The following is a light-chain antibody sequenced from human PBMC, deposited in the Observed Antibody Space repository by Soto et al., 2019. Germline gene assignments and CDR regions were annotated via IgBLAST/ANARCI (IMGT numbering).Light chain of an antibody. J-gene: IGKJ5*01. CDR1: QSVSSSY. CDR2: GAS. CDR3: QQYGSSPIT. V-gene: IGKV3-20*01. Sequence: EIVLTQSPGTLSLSPGERATLSCRASQSVSSSYLTWYQQKPGQDPRLLIYGASSRATGNQDRFSSSESGTVFTLIFSRLEPEDFAVYYCQQYGSSPITFGQGTRREIK.